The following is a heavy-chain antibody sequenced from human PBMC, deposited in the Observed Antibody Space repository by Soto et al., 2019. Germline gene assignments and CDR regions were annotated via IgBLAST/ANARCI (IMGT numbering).Heavy chain of an antibody. Sequence: SETLSLTCTVSGGSISSSSYYWGWIRQPPGKGLEWIGSIYYSGSTYYNPSLKSRVTISVDTSKNQFSLKLSSVTAADTAVYYCARGKRFSQLLPRPRYWIHPPGQATLVSVSS. J-gene: IGHJ5*02. CDR3: ARGKRFSQLLPRPRYWIHP. D-gene: IGHD2-15*01. V-gene: IGHV4-39*01. CDR1: GGSISSSSYY. CDR2: IYYSGST.